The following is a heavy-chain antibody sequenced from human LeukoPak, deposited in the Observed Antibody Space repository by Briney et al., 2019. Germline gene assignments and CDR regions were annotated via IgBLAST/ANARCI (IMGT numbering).Heavy chain of an antibody. D-gene: IGHD1-26*01. V-gene: IGHV5-51*01. CDR2: MYPGESET. J-gene: IGHJ3*02. Sequence: GESLKISCKGSGFSFTNYWIGWGRQMPGKGLGGMGIMYPGESETRYSPCFQGEVTISADKSISTAYLQWSSLKASDTAMYYCARRGWVSFPGAFDIWGQGIMVTVSS. CDR3: ARRGWVSFPGAFDI. CDR1: GFSFTNYW.